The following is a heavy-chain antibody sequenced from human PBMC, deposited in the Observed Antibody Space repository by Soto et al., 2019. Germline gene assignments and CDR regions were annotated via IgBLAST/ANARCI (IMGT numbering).Heavy chain of an antibody. CDR3: ARDFYDSSGYRPGDAFDI. CDR1: GGSISRGGYY. J-gene: IGHJ3*02. D-gene: IGHD3-22*01. Sequence: PSETLSLTCTVSGGSISRGGYYWILIRQHPGKGLEWIGYIYYSGSTYYNPSLKSRVTISVDTSKNQFSLKLSSVTAADTAVYYCARDFYDSSGYRPGDAFDIWGQGTMVTVSS. V-gene: IGHV4-31*03. CDR2: IYYSGST.